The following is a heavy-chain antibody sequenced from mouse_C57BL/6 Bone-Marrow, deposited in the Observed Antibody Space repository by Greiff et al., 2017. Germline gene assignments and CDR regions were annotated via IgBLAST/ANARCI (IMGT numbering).Heavy chain of an antibody. V-gene: IGHV10-1*01. CDR3: VRHYYGPFFAY. Sequence: EVKVVESGGGLVQPKGSLKLSCAASGFSFNTYAMNWVRQAPGKGLEWVARIRSKSNNYATYYADSVKDRFTISRDDSESMLYLQMNNLKTEDTAMYYCVRHYYGPFFAYWGQGTLVTVSA. CDR1: GFSFNTYA. D-gene: IGHD1-1*01. CDR2: IRSKSNNYAT. J-gene: IGHJ3*01.